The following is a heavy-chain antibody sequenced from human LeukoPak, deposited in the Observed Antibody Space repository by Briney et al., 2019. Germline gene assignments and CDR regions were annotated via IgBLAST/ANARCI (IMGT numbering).Heavy chain of an antibody. CDR2: INHSGST. CDR3: ARAPYGGGVYFQH. V-gene: IGHV4-34*01. J-gene: IGHJ1*01. D-gene: IGHD4-23*01. Sequence: SETLSLTCAVYGGSFSGYYWSWIRQPPGKGLEWIGEINHSGSTNYNPSLKSRVAISVDTSKNQFSLKLSSVTAADTAVYYCARAPYGGGVYFQHWGQGTLVTVSS. CDR1: GGSFSGYY.